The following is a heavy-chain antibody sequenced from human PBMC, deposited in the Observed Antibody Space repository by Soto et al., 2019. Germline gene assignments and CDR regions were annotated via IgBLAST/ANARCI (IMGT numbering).Heavy chain of an antibody. CDR1: GFTFSSYA. D-gene: IGHD1-20*01. CDR3: ATAIEARY. J-gene: IGHJ4*02. Sequence: EVQLLESGGGLVQPGGSLRLSCAASGFTFSSYAMSWVRQAPGKGLEWVSTISGSGSITYYADSVKGRFTISRDNSKNTLYLQMNSLRADDTAVYSCATAIEARYWGQGNLVNVSS. V-gene: IGHV3-23*01. CDR2: ISGSGSIT.